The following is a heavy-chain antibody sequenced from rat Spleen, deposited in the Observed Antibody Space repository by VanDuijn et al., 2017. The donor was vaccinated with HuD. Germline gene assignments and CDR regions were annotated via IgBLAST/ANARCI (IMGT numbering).Heavy chain of an antibody. CDR2: LWSGGST. V-gene: IGHV2-32*01. D-gene: IGHD1-4*01. CDR1: GFSLTSYH. J-gene: IGHJ4*01. Sequence: QVQLKESGPGLVQPSQTLSLTCTVSGFSLTSYHVHWVRQPPGKGLEWMGVLWSGGSTTYNSTLKSRMGISRDTSKSQVFLKMNSLQTEDTAIYYCTRDNYPIGGMDAWGQGASVTVSS. CDR3: TRDNYPIGGMDA.